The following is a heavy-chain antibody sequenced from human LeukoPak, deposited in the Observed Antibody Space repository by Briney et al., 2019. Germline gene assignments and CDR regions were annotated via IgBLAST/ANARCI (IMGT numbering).Heavy chain of an antibody. J-gene: IGHJ3*02. CDR1: GFTVSSNY. V-gene: IGHV3-53*01. CDR3: ARDGGGGSCYSGVCAFDI. Sequence: GGSLRLSCAASGFTVSSNYMSWVRQAPGKGLEWVSVIYSGGSTYYADSVKGRFTISRDNSKNTLYLQMNSLRAEDTAVYYCARDGGGGSCYSGVCAFDIWGQGTMVTVSS. CDR2: IYSGGST. D-gene: IGHD2-15*01.